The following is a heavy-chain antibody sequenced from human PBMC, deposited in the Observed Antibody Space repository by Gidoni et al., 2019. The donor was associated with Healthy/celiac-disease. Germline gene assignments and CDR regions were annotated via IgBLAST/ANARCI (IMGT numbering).Heavy chain of an antibody. Sequence: QVQLQQWGAGLLKPSEPLSLTCAVYGGSFSGYYWSWIRQPPGKGLEWIGEINHSGSTNYNPSLKSRVTISVDTSKNQFSLKLSSVTAADTAVYYCARGRFLEWFSYWGQGTLVTVSS. D-gene: IGHD3-3*01. J-gene: IGHJ4*02. CDR1: GGSFSGYY. V-gene: IGHV4-34*01. CDR3: ARGRFLEWFSY. CDR2: INHSGST.